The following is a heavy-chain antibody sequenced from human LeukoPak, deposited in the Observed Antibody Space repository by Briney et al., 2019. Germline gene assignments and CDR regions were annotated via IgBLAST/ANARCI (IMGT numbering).Heavy chain of an antibody. Sequence: GGSLRVSCAASGFTFSKYTMNWVRRAPGKGLEWVASISSQENYVYYADSMKGRFTISRDNANNSLNLQLDSLRAEDTAVYYCARAILTVSGTALFYLDFWGRGTLVTVSP. CDR3: ARAILTVSGTALFYLDF. V-gene: IGHV3-21*01. J-gene: IGHJ4*02. D-gene: IGHD6-19*01. CDR2: ISSQENYV. CDR1: GFTFSKYT.